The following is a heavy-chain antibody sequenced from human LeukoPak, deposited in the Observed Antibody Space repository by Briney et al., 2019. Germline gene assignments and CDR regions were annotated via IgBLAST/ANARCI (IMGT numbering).Heavy chain of an antibody. V-gene: IGHV1-69*13. CDR3: ARGGWEWTVSEDYYYMDV. D-gene: IGHD3-3*01. Sequence: SVKVSCKASGGTFSSYAISWVRQAPGQGLEWMGGIIPIFGTANYAQKFQGRVTITADESTSTAYMEPSSLRSEDTAVYYCARGGWEWTVSEDYYYMDVWGKGTTVTVSS. CDR2: IIPIFGTA. J-gene: IGHJ6*03. CDR1: GGTFSSYA.